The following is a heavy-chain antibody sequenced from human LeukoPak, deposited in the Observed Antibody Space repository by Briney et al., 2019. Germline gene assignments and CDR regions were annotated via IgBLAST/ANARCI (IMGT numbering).Heavy chain of an antibody. CDR1: GGSISSYY. CDR2: IYYSGST. CDR3: ARGAMTTTSTFDY. Sequence: SETLSLTCTVSGGSISSYYWSWIRQPPGKGLEWIGYIYYSGSTNYNPSLKSRVTLSVDTSKNQFCLKLSSVTAADTAVYYCARGAMTTTSTFDYGGQGTLVTVSS. V-gene: IGHV4-59*13. J-gene: IGHJ4*02. D-gene: IGHD5-24*01.